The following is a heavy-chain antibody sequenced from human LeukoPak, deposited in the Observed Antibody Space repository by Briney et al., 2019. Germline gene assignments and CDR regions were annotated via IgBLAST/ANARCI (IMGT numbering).Heavy chain of an antibody. J-gene: IGHJ4*02. CDR3: ARVGRYCGGDCYLDY. CDR1: GGSMHSYY. D-gene: IGHD2-21*02. V-gene: IGHV4-59*01. Sequence: MASETLSLTCTVSGGSMHSYYWSWIRQPPGKGLEWIGYIYYSGSTIYNPSLKGRVTISIDTSKNQFSLKLSSVTAADTAVYSCARVGRYCGGDCYLDYWGQGTLVTVSS. CDR2: IYYSGST.